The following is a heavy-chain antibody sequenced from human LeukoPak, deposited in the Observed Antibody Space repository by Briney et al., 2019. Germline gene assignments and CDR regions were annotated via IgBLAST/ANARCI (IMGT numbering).Heavy chain of an antibody. CDR3: ARGEPLRLGELDYFDP. CDR1: GGSFSGYY. Sequence: PETLSLTCAVYGGSFSGYYWSWIRQPPGKGMEWMGEINHSGSTNYTASLKSRVTISVDTSKNQLSLKLRSVTAADTAVYYCARGEPLRLGELDYFDPWGQGTLVTVSS. V-gene: IGHV4-34*01. J-gene: IGHJ5*02. D-gene: IGHD3-16*01. CDR2: INHSGST.